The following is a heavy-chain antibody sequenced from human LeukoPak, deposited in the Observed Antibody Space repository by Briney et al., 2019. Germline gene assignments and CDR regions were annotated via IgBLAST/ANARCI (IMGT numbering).Heavy chain of an antibody. CDR3: ARDGGDGYISVFDF. J-gene: IGHJ4*02. CDR1: GSSLSSGSY. CDR2: LYHSGST. D-gene: IGHD5-24*01. V-gene: IGHV4-38-2*02. Sequence: SETLSLTCTVSGSSLSSGSYWGWIRQSPGKGLEWIASLYHSGSTYYNPSLRRRVTMSVDKSKNQFSLKLASVSAADTAVYYCARDGGDGYISVFDFWGQGTLVSVSS.